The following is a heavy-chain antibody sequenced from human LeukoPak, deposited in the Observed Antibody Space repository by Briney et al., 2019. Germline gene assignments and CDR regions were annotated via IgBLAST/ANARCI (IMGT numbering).Heavy chain of an antibody. J-gene: IGHJ3*02. V-gene: IGHV3-30*02. CDR1: GFTFSSYG. CDR3: AKPPAVTTFGDI. Sequence: PGGSLRLSCAASGFTFSSYGMHWVRQAPGKGLEWVAFIRYDGSNKYYADSVKGRFTISRDNSKNTLYLQMNSLRAEDTAVYYCAKPPAVTTFGDIWGQGTMVTVSS. CDR2: IRYDGSNK. D-gene: IGHD3-16*01.